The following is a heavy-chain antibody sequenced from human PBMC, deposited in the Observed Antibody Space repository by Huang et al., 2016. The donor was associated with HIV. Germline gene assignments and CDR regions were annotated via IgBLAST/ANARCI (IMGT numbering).Heavy chain of an antibody. CDR3: ARTLWLYGDYGYFDY. Sequence: HVQLQQWGAGLLKPSETLSLTCAVNGGSFSDYYWTWIRQPLGKGLEWIGEINHSGTTNYNPSLKSRVTMSIATSRRQFSLKVRSVTAADTAVYYCARTLWLYGDYGYFDYWGQGTLVTVSS. CDR1: GGSFSDYY. CDR2: INHSGTT. J-gene: IGHJ4*02. V-gene: IGHV4-34*01. D-gene: IGHD4-17*01.